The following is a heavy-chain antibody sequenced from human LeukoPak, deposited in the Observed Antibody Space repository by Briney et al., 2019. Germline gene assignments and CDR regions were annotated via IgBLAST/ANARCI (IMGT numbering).Heavy chain of an antibody. CDR2: IKEDGSEK. CDR1: GFTFSRYW. CDR3: ARVSSYYYYYYGMDV. Sequence: PGGSLRLSCAASGFTFSRYWMSWVRQAPGKGLGWVANIKEDGSEKYYVDSVKGRFTISRDNAKNSLYLQMNNLRAEDTAVYYCARVSSYYYYYYGMDVWGQGTTVTVSS. D-gene: IGHD2/OR15-2a*01. V-gene: IGHV3-7*03. J-gene: IGHJ6*02.